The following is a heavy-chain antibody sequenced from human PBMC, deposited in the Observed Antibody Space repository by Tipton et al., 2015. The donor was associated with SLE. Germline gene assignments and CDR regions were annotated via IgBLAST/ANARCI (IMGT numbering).Heavy chain of an antibody. CDR3: AKGAYCGGDCYREPYYFDY. J-gene: IGHJ4*02. Sequence: SLRLSCAASGFTFSSYSMNWVRQAPGKGLEWVSLISWDGGSTYYADSVKGRFTISRDNSKNSLYLQMNSLRAEDTALYYCAKGAYCGGDCYREPYYFDYWGQGTLVTVSS. CDR2: ISWDGGST. V-gene: IGHV3-43D*03. D-gene: IGHD2-21*01. CDR1: GFTFSSYS.